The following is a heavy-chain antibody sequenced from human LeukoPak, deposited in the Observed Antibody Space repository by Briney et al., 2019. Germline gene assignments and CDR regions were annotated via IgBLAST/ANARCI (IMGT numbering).Heavy chain of an antibody. CDR1: GFTFSGAW. CDR3: ARHVGISF. CDR2: IREDGTEK. Sequence: GGSLRLSCTASGFTFSGAWMTWVRQAPGKGLEWVANIREDGTEKNYVDSVKGRFTISRDNAKNSLFLQMSNLREDDTAIYYCARHVGISFWGQGTLVTVSS. J-gene: IGHJ4*02. D-gene: IGHD7-27*01. V-gene: IGHV3-7*01.